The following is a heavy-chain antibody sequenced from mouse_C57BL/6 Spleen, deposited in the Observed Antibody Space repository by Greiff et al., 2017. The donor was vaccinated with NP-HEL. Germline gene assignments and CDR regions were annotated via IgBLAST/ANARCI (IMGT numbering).Heavy chain of an antibody. CDR2: IDPSDSYT. D-gene: IGHD2-5*01. V-gene: IGHV1-69*01. CDR3: ARFYSNYPFAY. CDR1: GYTFTSYW. J-gene: IGHJ3*01. Sequence: VQLQQPGAELVMPGASVKLSCKASGYTFTSYWMHWVKQRPGQGLEWIGEIDPSDSYTNYNQKFKGKSTLTVDKSSITASMQLSSLTSEDSAVYYCARFYSNYPFAYWGQGTLVTVSA.